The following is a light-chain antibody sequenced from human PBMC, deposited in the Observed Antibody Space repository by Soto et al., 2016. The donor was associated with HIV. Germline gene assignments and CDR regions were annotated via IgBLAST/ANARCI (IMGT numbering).Light chain of an antibody. CDR2: KAS. V-gene: IGKV1-5*03. Sequence: DIQMTQSPSILSASVGDRVTITCRASQTISSWLAWYQQKPGKAPKVLIYKASNLESGVPSRFSGSGSGTEFTLTIGSLQPDDFATYYCQQYNSYPLTFGGGTKVEIK. CDR1: QTISSW. J-gene: IGKJ4*01. CDR3: QQYNSYPLT.